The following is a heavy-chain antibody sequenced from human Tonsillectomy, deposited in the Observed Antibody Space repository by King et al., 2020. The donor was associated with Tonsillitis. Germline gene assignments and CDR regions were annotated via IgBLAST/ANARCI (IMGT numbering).Heavy chain of an antibody. CDR2: INPNSGDT. Sequence: VQLVESGAEVKRPGASVKVSCKASGYTFTGHCLHWVRQAPGQGLEWMGWINPNSGDTDYAQNFQGRVTMTRDTSISTAYMELSRLRSDDTAVYYCARDYYGSGNYPDAFDIWGQGTMVTVPS. CDR1: GYTFTGHC. CDR3: ARDYYGSGNYPDAFDI. J-gene: IGHJ3*02. D-gene: IGHD3-10*01. V-gene: IGHV1-2*02.